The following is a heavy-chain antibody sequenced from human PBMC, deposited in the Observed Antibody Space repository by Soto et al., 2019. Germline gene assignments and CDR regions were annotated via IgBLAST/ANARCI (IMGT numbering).Heavy chain of an antibody. CDR2: INHSGST. D-gene: IGHD2-2*01. Sequence: SETLSLTCAVSGGSISSGYYWSWIRQPPGKGLEWIGEINHSGSTNYNPSLKSRVTISVDTSKNQFSLKLSSVTAADTAVYYCASLYNCSSTSCRGESDYWGQGTLVTVSS. J-gene: IGHJ4*02. CDR3: ASLYNCSSTSCRGESDY. CDR1: GGSISSGYY. V-gene: IGHV4-34*01.